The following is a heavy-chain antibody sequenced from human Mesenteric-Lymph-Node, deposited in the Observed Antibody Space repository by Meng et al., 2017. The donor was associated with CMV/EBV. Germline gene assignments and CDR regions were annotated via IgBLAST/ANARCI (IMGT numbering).Heavy chain of an antibody. CDR3: ARFIVEPPAAYFDD. CDR2: ITSLGSMP. D-gene: IGHD1-14*01. CDR1: GFTFNDYY. Sequence: SGFTFNDYYMTWIRQAPGKGLEWLSYITSLGSMPYYADSVKGRFTISRHNTRQSVYLQLNSLRAEDTAVYYCARFIVEPPAAYFDDWGQGTLVTVSS. J-gene: IGHJ4*02. V-gene: IGHV3-11*01.